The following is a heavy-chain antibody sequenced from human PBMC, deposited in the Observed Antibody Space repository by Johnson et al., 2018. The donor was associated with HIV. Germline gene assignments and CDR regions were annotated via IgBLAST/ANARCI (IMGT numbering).Heavy chain of an antibody. J-gene: IGHJ3*02. CDR3: AGERVEEAVAGADAFDI. CDR2: ISFDGGTK. D-gene: IGHD6-19*01. CDR1: GLNFSDYS. V-gene: IGHV3-30*04. Sequence: QVQLVESGGGVVQPGRSMRLSCAASGLNFSDYSMHWVRQAPGKGLEWVAIISFDGGTKYYADSVKGRFTISRDNSNNTLYLQMNSLRAEDTAGYYCAGERVEEAVAGADAFDIWGQGTMVTVSS.